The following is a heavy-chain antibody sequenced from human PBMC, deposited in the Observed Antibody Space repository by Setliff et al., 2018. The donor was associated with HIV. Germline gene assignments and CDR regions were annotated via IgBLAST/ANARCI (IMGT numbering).Heavy chain of an antibody. V-gene: IGHV3-21*01. J-gene: IGHJ6*03. CDR3: VRDYGSGTNFFYSMDV. CDR2: ISSSSTFI. CDR1: GFTFGSYS. D-gene: IGHD3-10*01. Sequence: GGSLRLSCAASGFTFGSYSMNWVRQAPGKGLEWTSSISSSSTFIHYANSVSGRFTISRDSAKNSLYLQMNSLRAEDTAVYYCVRDYGSGTNFFYSMDVWGKGTTVTVSS.